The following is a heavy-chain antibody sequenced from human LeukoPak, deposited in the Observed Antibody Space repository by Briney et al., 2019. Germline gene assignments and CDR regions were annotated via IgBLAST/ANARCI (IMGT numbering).Heavy chain of an antibody. V-gene: IGHV4-38-2*02. J-gene: IGHJ6*03. CDR1: GYSINSGYY. CDR2: IHHSGST. D-gene: IGHD3-22*01. CDR3: ARLTRDYYYDSSGYYYYMDV. Sequence: SETLSLTCTVSGYSINSGYYWGWIRQPPGKRLEWIGNIHHSGSTYYNPSLKSRLTISIDTSKNQFSLKLSSVTAADTAVYYCARLTRDYYYDSSGYYYYMDVWGKGTTVTISS.